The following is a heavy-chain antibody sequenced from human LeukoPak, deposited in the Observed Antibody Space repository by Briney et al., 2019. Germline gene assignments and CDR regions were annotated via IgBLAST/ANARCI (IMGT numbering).Heavy chain of an antibody. V-gene: IGHV3-33*06. D-gene: IGHD3-22*01. J-gene: IGHJ4*02. CDR3: AKDRAYYYDSSGYYHFDS. Sequence: PGRSLRLSCAASGFTFSSYGMHWVRQAPGKGLEWVAVIWYDGSNKYYADSVKGRFTISRDDSKNTLYVQLNSLRADDTAVYYCAKDRAYYYDSSGYYHFDSWGQGTLVTVSS. CDR1: GFTFSSYG. CDR2: IWYDGSNK.